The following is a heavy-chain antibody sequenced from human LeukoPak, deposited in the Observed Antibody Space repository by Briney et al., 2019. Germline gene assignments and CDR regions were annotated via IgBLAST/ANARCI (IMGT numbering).Heavy chain of an antibody. V-gene: IGHV4-30-4*07. Sequence: PSETLSLTCAVSGVSISRGGYSWSWIRQPPGKGLEWIGYIYHSGSTNYNPSLKSRLTISVDTSNNQFSLRLSSVTAADTAVYYCARHPSSGWGYYYYYMDVWGKGTTVTISS. CDR2: IYHSGST. D-gene: IGHD6-19*01. CDR3: ARHPSSGWGYYYYYMDV. J-gene: IGHJ6*03. CDR1: GVSISRGGYS.